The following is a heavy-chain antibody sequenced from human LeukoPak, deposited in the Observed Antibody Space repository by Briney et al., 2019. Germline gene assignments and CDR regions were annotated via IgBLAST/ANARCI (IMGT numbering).Heavy chain of an antibody. V-gene: IGHV4-39*01. CDR3: ASPMGSYRTFDY. Sequence: SSETLSLTCTVSGGSINSSSYYWGWIRQPPGKGLEWIGSIFYSGNTYDNPSLKSRVTISVDTSKNQFSLKLNSVTAADTAVYYCASPMGSYRTFDYWGQGTLVTVSS. D-gene: IGHD1-26*01. CDR1: GGSINSSSYY. CDR2: IFYSGNT. J-gene: IGHJ4*02.